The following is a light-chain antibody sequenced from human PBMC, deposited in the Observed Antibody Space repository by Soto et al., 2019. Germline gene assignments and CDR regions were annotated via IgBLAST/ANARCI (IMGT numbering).Light chain of an antibody. J-gene: IGKJ2*01. Sequence: EVVLTQSPGTLSLSXXXXATLSCRASQTMNSNYLAWYQHKPGQAPRLLIFGASRRATGIPDRFIGSGSGTDFTLTISRLEPEDIAVYYCQQSGGSLYTFGQGTKVEIK. V-gene: IGKV3-20*01. CDR3: QQSGGSLYT. CDR1: QTMNSNY. CDR2: GAS.